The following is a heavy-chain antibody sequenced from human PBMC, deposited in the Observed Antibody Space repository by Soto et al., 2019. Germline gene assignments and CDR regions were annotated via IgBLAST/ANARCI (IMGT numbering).Heavy chain of an antibody. CDR3: ARGLAYCGGDCYPFDY. J-gene: IGHJ4*02. Sequence: QVQLVQSGAEVKKPGASVKVSCKASGYTFTSYAMHWVRQAPGQRLEWMGWINAGNGNTKYSQKFQGRVTITRDTSASTAYMELSSLRSEDTAVYYCARGLAYCGGDCYPFDYWGQGTLVTVSS. CDR2: INAGNGNT. CDR1: GYTFTSYA. V-gene: IGHV1-3*01. D-gene: IGHD2-21*02.